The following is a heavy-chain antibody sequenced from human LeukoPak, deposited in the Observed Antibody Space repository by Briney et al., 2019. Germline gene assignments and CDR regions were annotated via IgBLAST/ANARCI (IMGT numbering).Heavy chain of an antibody. CDR2: ISEGVGNT. V-gene: IGHV3-23*01. CDR1: GFTFTNYA. D-gene: IGHD4-17*01. CDR3: AEREKGTTGRFFDY. J-gene: IGHJ4*02. Sequence: KAGGSLRLSCAASGFTFTNYAMTWVRQAPGKGLEWVSGISEGVGNTYYADSVKGRFTISRDHSKNTLYLQMNSLRAEDTALYYCAEREKGTTGRFFDYWGQGTLVTVSS.